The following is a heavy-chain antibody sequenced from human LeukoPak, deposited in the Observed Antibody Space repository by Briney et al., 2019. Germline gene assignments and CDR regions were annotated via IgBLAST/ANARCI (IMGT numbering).Heavy chain of an antibody. D-gene: IGHD6-13*01. CDR1: GGSISGYY. J-gene: IGHJ5*02. V-gene: IGHV4-59*12. CDR3: ARAAPAYSSSWYWFDP. Sequence: SETLSLTCSVSGGSISGYYWSWIRQPPGKGLEWVGYIYYSGSTNYNPSLKSRVTISVDTSKNQFSLKLSSVTAADTAVYYCARAAPAYSSSWYWFDPWGQGTLVTVSS. CDR2: IYYSGST.